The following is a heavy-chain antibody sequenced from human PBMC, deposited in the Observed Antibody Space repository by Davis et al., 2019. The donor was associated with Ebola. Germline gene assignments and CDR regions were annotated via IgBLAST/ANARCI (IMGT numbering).Heavy chain of an antibody. CDR3: ARVGNSWGYYYYGMDV. V-gene: IGHV3-66*01. CDR2: IYSGGST. CDR1: GFTLSSYS. J-gene: IGHJ6*02. Sequence: GESLKIPCAAPGFTLSSYSMSWVRQAPGKGLEWVSVIYSGGSTYYADSVKGRFTISRDNSKNTLYLQMNSLRAEDTAVYYCARVGNSWGYYYYGMDVWGQGTTVTVSS. D-gene: IGHD2-15*01.